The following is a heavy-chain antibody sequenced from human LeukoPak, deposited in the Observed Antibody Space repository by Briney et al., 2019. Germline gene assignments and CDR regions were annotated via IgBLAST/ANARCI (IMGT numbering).Heavy chain of an antibody. CDR3: ARDKAYGGDAFDI. V-gene: IGHV1-8*03. J-gene: IGHJ3*02. CDR1: GYTFTSHD. D-gene: IGHD4-23*01. CDR2: MNPNSGNT. Sequence: GASVKVSCKASGYTFTSHDINWVRQATGQGLEWMGWMNPNSGNTGYAQKFQGRVTITRNTSISTAYMELSSLRSEDTAVYYCARDKAYGGDAFDIWGQGTMVTVSS.